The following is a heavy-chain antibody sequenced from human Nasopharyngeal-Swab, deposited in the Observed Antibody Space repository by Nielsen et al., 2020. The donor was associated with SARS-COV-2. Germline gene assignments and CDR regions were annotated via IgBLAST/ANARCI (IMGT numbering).Heavy chain of an antibody. Sequence: GGSLRLSCKGSGYSFTSYWIGWVRQMPGKGLEWMGIIYPGDSDTRYSPSFQGQVTISADKSISTAYLQWSSLKASDTAMYYCARFQQQLVHYYYYGMDVWGQGTTVTVSS. V-gene: IGHV5-51*01. CDR3: ARFQQQLVHYYYYGMDV. D-gene: IGHD6-13*01. J-gene: IGHJ6*02. CDR2: IYPGDSDT. CDR1: GYSFTSYW.